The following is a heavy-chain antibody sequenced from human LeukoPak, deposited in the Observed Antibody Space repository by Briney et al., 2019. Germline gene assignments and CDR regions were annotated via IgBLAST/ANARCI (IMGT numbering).Heavy chain of an antibody. Sequence: GRSLRLSCAASGFSFSSYAIRWVRQAPGKGLEWVAVIPSDGSKKYYADSVKGRFTISRDNSKNTLYLQMNSLRAEDTAVYYCARESEKNYYDTNLNWFDPWGQGTLVTVSS. CDR2: IPSDGSKK. CDR3: ARESEKNYYDTNLNWFDP. J-gene: IGHJ5*02. D-gene: IGHD3-22*01. CDR1: GFSFSSYA. V-gene: IGHV3-30*04.